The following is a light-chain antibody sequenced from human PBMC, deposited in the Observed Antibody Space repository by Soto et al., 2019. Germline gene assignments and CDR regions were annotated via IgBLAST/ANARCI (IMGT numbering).Light chain of an antibody. CDR3: QQYNTLSGT. Sequence: DIQMTQSPSSLSASVGDRVTITCRASQSISSYLNWYQQKPGKAPKLLIYAASSLQSGVPSRFSGSGFGTEFSLTISSLQPDDFASYYCQQYNTLSGTFGQGTKVDIK. V-gene: IGKV1-39*01. CDR2: AAS. J-gene: IGKJ1*01. CDR1: QSISSY.